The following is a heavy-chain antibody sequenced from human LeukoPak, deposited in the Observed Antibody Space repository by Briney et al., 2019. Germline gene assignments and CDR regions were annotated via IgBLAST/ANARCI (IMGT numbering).Heavy chain of an antibody. Sequence: SETLSLTCTVSGGSISSYYWSWIRQPPGKGLEWIGYIYYSGSTNYNPSLKSRVTISVDTSKDQFSLKLSSVTAADTAVYYCARRGIAAADYYFDYRGQGTLVTVSS. CDR1: GGSISSYY. J-gene: IGHJ4*02. CDR2: IYYSGST. D-gene: IGHD6-13*01. CDR3: ARRGIAAADYYFDY. V-gene: IGHV4-59*08.